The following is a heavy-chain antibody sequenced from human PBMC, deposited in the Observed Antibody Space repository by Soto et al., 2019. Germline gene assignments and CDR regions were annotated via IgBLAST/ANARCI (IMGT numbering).Heavy chain of an antibody. CDR2: ISYDGSNK. D-gene: IGHD5-18*01. CDR1: GFTFSSYG. J-gene: IGHJ4*02. V-gene: IGHV3-30*18. CDR3: AKGNNDTAMVKRW. Sequence: QVQLVESGGGVVQPGRSLRLSCAASGFTFSSYGMHWVRQAPGKGLEWVAVISYDGSNKYYADSVKGRFTISRDNSKNTRYLQMNSLRAEDTAVYYCAKGNNDTAMVKRWWGQGTLVTVSS.